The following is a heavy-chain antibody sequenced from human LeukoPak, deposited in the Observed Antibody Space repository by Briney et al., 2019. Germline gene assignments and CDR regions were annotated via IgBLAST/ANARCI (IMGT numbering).Heavy chain of an antibody. J-gene: IGHJ4*02. CDR3: AKDHHHRSLVPTIAYFDS. Sequence: GGSLRLSCAASGFTFSSFAMSWVRQAPGKGLGWVSAIADNGRSPSYSDSVKGRFTISRDNSKNTLYLQMNSLRAEDTAVYFCAKDHHHRSLVPTIAYFDSWGQGTLVTVSS. V-gene: IGHV3-23*01. D-gene: IGHD5-12*01. CDR2: IADNGRSP. CDR1: GFTFSSFA.